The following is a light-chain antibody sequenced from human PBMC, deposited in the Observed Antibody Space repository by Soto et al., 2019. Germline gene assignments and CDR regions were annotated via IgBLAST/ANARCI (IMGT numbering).Light chain of an antibody. CDR3: QQYGSSLFT. V-gene: IGKV3-20*01. CDR2: GAS. J-gene: IGKJ3*01. CDR1: HSVSSNY. Sequence: IVLTHSPGTLSLSPGEIATLSFGASHSVSSNYLAWYQQKPGQAPRLLIYGASTRATGFPARFSGGGSGTDFTLTITRLEPEDFAVYYCQQYGSSLFTFGPGTKVDI.